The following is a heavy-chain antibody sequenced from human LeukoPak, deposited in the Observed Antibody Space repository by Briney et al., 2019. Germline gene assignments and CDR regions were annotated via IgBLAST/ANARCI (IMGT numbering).Heavy chain of an antibody. Sequence: PGGPLRLSCGASGFTFSSYWMHWARQAPGKGREWVASISHNGNVNYYADSVKRRFTISRDNSKNTLYLQMNSLRAEDTAVYYCARDHYDFWSGYPALGYWGQGTLVTVSS. J-gene: IGHJ4*02. CDR2: ISHNGNVN. CDR1: GFTFSSYW. CDR3: ARDHYDFWSGYPALGY. D-gene: IGHD3-3*01. V-gene: IGHV3-33*08.